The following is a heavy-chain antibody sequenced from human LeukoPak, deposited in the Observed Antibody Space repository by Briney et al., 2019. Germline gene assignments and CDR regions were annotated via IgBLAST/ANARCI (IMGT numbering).Heavy chain of an antibody. J-gene: IGHJ3*02. D-gene: IGHD4-17*01. Sequence: GGSLRLSCAASGFTFSSYGMHWVRQAPGKGLEWVAVISYDGSNKYYADSVKGRFTISRDNSKNTLYLQMNSLRAEDTAVYYCAKFDTVPDAFDIWGQGTMVTVSS. CDR1: GFTFSSYG. CDR2: ISYDGSNK. V-gene: IGHV3-30*18. CDR3: AKFDTVPDAFDI.